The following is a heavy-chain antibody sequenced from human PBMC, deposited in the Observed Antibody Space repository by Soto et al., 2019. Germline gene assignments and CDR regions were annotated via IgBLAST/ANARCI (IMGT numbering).Heavy chain of an antibody. CDR2: ISMSGNII. J-gene: IGHJ4*02. D-gene: IGHD5-18*01. CDR1: GFTFSDYY. Sequence: GGSLRLSCAASGFTFSDYYMFWFRQAPGKGLEWVSYISMSGNIIYHADSVKGRFTISRDNAQNSLFLQMNSLRAEDTAVYYCARPQPSGYIYGFPYWGQGIMVTVSS. V-gene: IGHV3-11*01. CDR3: ARPQPSGYIYGFPY.